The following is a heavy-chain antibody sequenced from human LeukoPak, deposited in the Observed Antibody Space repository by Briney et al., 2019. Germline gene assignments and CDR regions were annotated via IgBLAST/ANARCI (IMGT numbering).Heavy chain of an antibody. CDR3: AREFKGGYYY. CDR1: GFTFSSYE. CDR2: ISYDGSNK. Sequence: GGSLRLSCAASGFTFSSYEMNWVRQAPGKGLEWVAVISYDGSNKYYADSVKGRFTISRDNSKNTLYLQMNSLRAEDTAVYYCAREFKGGYYYWGKGTLVTVSS. D-gene: IGHD3-3*01. V-gene: IGHV3-30*04. J-gene: IGHJ4*02.